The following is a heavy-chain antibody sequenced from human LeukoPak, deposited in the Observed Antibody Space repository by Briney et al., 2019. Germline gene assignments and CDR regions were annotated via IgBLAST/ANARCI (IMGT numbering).Heavy chain of an antibody. D-gene: IGHD7-27*01. CDR3: ASATGDNDAFDI. CDR2: IWNDGSNK. J-gene: IGHJ3*02. Sequence: GRSLRLSCAASGFTFSSYVMHWVRQAPGKGLECVAVIWNDGSNKYFADSVKGRFTISRDSSKNTLYLQMNSLRAEDTAVYYCASATGDNDAFDIWGQGTMVTVSS. CDR1: GFTFSSYV. V-gene: IGHV3-33*01.